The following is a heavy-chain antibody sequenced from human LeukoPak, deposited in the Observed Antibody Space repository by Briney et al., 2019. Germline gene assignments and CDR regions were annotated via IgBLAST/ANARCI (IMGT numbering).Heavy chain of an antibody. CDR2: ISSSYNSI. V-gene: IGHV3-21*01. CDR3: AKDQTESYDYVWGSYRYASFDY. J-gene: IGHJ4*02. CDR1: GFTFSSYT. Sequence: GGSLRLSCAASGFTFSSYTMNWVRQAPGKGLEWVSSISSSYNSIYYADSVKGRFTISRDNAKNSLYLQMNSLRAEDAAVYYCAKDQTESYDYVWGSYRYASFDYWGQGTLVTVSS. D-gene: IGHD3-16*02.